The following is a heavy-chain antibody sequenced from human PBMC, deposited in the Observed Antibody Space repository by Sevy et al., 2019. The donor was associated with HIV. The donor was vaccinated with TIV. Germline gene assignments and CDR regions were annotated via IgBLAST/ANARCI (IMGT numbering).Heavy chain of an antibody. CDR2: ISAYNGNT. CDR3: AGGGLRLGELSLSAAFDI. V-gene: IGHV1-18*04. CDR1: GYTFTSYG. Sequence: ASVKVSCKASGYTFTSYGISWVRQAPGQGLEWMGWISAYNGNTNYAQKLQGRVTMTTDTSTSTAYMELRSLRSDDTAVYYWAGGGLRLGELSLSAAFDIWGQGTMVTVSS. J-gene: IGHJ3*02. D-gene: IGHD3-16*02.